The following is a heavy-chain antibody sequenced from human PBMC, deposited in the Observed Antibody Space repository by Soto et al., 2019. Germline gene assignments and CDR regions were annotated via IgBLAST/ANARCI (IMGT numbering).Heavy chain of an antibody. Sequence: GGSLRLSCAASGFTFSSYAMHWVRQAPGKGLEWVAVISYDGSNKYYADSVKGRFTISRDNSKNTLYLQMNSLRAEDTAVYYCARLSGDVDYWGQGTLVTVSS. J-gene: IGHJ4*02. CDR1: GFTFSSYA. D-gene: IGHD2-21*02. CDR3: ARLSGDVDY. V-gene: IGHV3-30-3*01. CDR2: ISYDGSNK.